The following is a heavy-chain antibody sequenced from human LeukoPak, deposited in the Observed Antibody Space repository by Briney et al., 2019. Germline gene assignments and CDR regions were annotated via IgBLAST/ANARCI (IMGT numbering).Heavy chain of an antibody. CDR1: GYTFTSYG. Sequence: GASVTVSCKASGYTFTSYGISWVRQAPGQGLEWMGWISGYNGNTNNAQKVQGRVTMTTDTSTSTAYMELRSLRSDDSAVYYCARDLASVGFSYGYAYWGQGTLVTVSS. V-gene: IGHV1-18*01. CDR2: ISGYNGNT. D-gene: IGHD5-18*01. CDR3: ARDLASVGFSYGYAY. J-gene: IGHJ4*02.